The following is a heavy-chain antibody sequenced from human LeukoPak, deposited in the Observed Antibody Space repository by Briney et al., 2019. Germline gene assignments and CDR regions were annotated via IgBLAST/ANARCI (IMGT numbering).Heavy chain of an antibody. J-gene: IGHJ3*01. CDR1: VYTFTVYD. CDR3: ARGVCGETNSAFEG. D-gene: IGHD4-17*01. CDR2: IKPKSSSI. Sequence: GASVTLSLTSSVYTFTVYDVHWVRHAPGPGRELVGWIKPKSSSINYAPRLPGRGTFAKDTSLSIAYMELSSLTSEDAAVYFCARGVCGETNSAFEGWGQGTLGAVS. V-gene: IGHV1-8*03.